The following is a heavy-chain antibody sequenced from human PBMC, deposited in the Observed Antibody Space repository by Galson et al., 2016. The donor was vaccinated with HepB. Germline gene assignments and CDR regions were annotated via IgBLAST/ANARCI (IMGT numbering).Heavy chain of an antibody. CDR2: IHWSGDST. CDR3: ARGLVGSGMDV. CDR1: GFTFSRFW. D-gene: IGHD3-10*01. Sequence: SLRLSCAASGFTFSRFWMNWVRQAPGKGLEWVSGIHWSGDSTAYADSVKGRFTMYRDDARTSLHLQMSSLRVEDKALYQCARGLVGSGMDVWGQGTTVTVSS. V-gene: IGHV3-20*01. J-gene: IGHJ6*02.